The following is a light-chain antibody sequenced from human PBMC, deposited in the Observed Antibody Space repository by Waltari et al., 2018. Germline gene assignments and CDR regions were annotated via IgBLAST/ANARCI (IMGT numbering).Light chain of an antibody. Sequence: EIVLTQSPATLSLSPGERASLSCRASQGVSRDLAWYRQKPGQAPRLLFFDASIRATGTPARFSGSGSGTDFTLTISSLDSEDFAIYYCQQRSNWPITFGQGTRLEIK. CDR1: QGVSRD. V-gene: IGKV3-11*01. J-gene: IGKJ5*01. CDR3: QQRSNWPIT. CDR2: DAS.